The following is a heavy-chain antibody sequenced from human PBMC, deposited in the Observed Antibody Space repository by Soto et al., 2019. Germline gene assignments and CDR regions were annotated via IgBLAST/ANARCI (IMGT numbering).Heavy chain of an antibody. CDR3: TTQSRYFDRYAQWGGMDV. CDR2: IKSKTDGGTT. V-gene: IGHV3-15*01. Sequence: GGSLRLSCAASGFTFSNAWMSWVRQAPGKGLEWVGRIKSKTDGGTTDYAAPVKGRFTISRDDSKNTLDLQMNSLKTEDTAVYYCTTQSRYFDRYAQWGGMDVWGQGTTVTVSS. J-gene: IGHJ6*02. CDR1: GFTFSNAW. D-gene: IGHD3-9*01.